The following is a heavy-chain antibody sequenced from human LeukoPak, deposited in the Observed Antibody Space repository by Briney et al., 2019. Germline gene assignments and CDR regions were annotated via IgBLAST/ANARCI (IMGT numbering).Heavy chain of an antibody. J-gene: IGHJ3*02. Sequence: GGSLRLSCATSGFSFSSYSMNWVRQAPGKGLEWVSYIRSSSSTIYYADSVKGRFTISRDNAKNSLYLQMNSLRAEDTAVYYCARDPDGSSWFHPEGDAFDIWGRGTMVTVSS. V-gene: IGHV3-48*01. D-gene: IGHD6-13*01. CDR1: GFSFSSYS. CDR3: ARDPDGSSWFHPEGDAFDI. CDR2: IRSSSSTI.